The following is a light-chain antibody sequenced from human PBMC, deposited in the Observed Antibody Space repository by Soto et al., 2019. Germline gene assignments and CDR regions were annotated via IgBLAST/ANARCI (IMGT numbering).Light chain of an antibody. J-gene: IGKJ2*01. Sequence: DIQMTKSPSSLSASVGARVTITCRASQSISSYLNWYQQKPGKAPKLLIYAASRLQSGVPSRFSGSGSGTDFTLTISSLQPADFATYYCQQSYSTLGTFGQGTKLEIK. CDR3: QQSYSTLGT. CDR2: AAS. CDR1: QSISSY. V-gene: IGKV1-39*01.